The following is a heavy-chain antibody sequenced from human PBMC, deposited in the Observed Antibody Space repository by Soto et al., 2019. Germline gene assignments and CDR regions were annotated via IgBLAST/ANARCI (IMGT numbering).Heavy chain of an antibody. CDR1: GYTFTSYG. CDR2: ISAYNGNT. V-gene: IGHV1-18*01. Sequence: ASVKVSCKASGYTFTSYGISWGRQAPGQGLEWMGWISAYNGNTNYAQKLQGRVTMTTDTSTSTAYMELRSLRSADTAVYYCARIQGVDCSSTSCDDDYGMDVWGQGTTVTVSS. CDR3: ARIQGVDCSSTSCDDDYGMDV. D-gene: IGHD2-2*01. J-gene: IGHJ6*02.